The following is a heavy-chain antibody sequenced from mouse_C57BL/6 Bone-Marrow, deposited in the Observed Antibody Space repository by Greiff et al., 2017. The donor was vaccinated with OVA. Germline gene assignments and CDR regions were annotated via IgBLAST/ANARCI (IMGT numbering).Heavy chain of an antibody. V-gene: IGHV6-6*01. D-gene: IGHD3-2*02. CDR1: GFTFSDAW. CDR3: TAQVMDY. J-gene: IGHJ4*01. CDR2: IRHKANNNAT. Sequence: EVQLQQSGGGLVQPGGSMTLSCAASGFTFSDAWMDWVRQSPEKGLEWVAEIRHKANNNATYYAVSVKGRFTIARDDSKSSVYLQINSLIADDSCIDYCTAQVMDYWGQGTTVTVSS.